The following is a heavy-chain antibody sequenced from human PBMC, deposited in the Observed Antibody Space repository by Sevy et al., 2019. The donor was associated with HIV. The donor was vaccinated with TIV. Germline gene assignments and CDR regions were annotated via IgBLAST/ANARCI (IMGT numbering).Heavy chain of an antibody. D-gene: IGHD1-26*01. J-gene: IGHJ6*02. CDR2: IRGKPYGGTT. CDR1: GFTFGGYT. CDR3: TRVEGAADWGMDV. V-gene: IGHV3-49*04. Sequence: GGSLRLSCTASGFTFGGYTMSWVRQAPGKGLEWVAFIRGKPYGGTTEYAASVKGRFNISRDDSKSIAYLQMNSLNTEDTAVYYCTRVEGAADWGMDVWGQGTTVTVSS.